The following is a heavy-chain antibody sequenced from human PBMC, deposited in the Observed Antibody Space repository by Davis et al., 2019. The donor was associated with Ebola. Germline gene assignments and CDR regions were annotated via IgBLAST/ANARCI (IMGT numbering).Heavy chain of an antibody. V-gene: IGHV4-59*01. Sequence: MPSETLSLTCTVSGGSITSYYWSWIRQPPGKGLEWIGYAYYSGSTNYNPSLKSRVTISVDTSRTQFSLKLSSVTAADTAVYYCARGPLWFGELLSPGWDYGMDVWGKGTTVTVSS. J-gene: IGHJ6*04. CDR2: AYYSGST. D-gene: IGHD3-10*01. CDR1: GGSITSYY. CDR3: ARGPLWFGELLSPGWDYGMDV.